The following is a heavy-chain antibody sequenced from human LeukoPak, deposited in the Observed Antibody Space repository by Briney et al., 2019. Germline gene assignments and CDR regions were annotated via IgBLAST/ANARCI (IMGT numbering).Heavy chain of an antibody. D-gene: IGHD1-26*01. V-gene: IGHV4-59*01. CDR1: GGSIRGYH. Sequence: SETLSLTCTVFGGSIRGYHWSWIRQPPGKGLEWIWHIYYSGSTNFNPSLKSRVTISVDMSKNQFSLKLSSVTAADTAVYYCARDLVKEKPSGGFYYYGMDVWGQGTTVTVSS. CDR3: ARDLVKEKPSGGFYYYGMDV. J-gene: IGHJ6*02. CDR2: IYYSGST.